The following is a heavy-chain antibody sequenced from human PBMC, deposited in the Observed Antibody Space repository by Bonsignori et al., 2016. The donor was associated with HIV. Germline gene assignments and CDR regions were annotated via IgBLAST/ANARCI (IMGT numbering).Heavy chain of an antibody. CDR1: GFTFSSYS. J-gene: IGHJ4*02. Sequence: GESLKISCAASGFTFSSYSMELGPPRLQGRGWEWVSYISSSSSTIYYADSVKGRFTISRDNAKNSLYLQMNSLRDEDTAVYYCARDPLDSSGYYLDYWGPGEPWSPSPQ. D-gene: IGHD3-22*01. CDR3: ARDPLDSSGYYLDY. V-gene: IGHV3-48*02. CDR2: ISSSSSTI.